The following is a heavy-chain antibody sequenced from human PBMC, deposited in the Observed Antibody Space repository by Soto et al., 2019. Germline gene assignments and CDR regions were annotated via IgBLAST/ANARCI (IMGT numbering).Heavy chain of an antibody. CDR2: IYYSGST. Sequence: SETLSLTCTVSGGSISSGDYYWSWIRQPPGKGLEWIGYIYYSGSTYYNPSLKSRVTISVDTSKNQFSLKLSSVTAADTAVYYCAREKVTYEYFDYWGQGTLVTVSS. D-gene: IGHD5-12*01. V-gene: IGHV4-30-4*01. CDR3: AREKVTYEYFDY. J-gene: IGHJ4*02. CDR1: GGSISSGDYY.